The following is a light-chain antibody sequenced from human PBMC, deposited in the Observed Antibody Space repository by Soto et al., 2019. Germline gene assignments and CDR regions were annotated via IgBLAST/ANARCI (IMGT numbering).Light chain of an antibody. CDR1: ALPDQY. CDR3: QSADSSGSYT. CDR2: KDN. V-gene: IGLV3-25*02. Sequence: SYELTQPPSVSVSPGQTARITCSGDALPDQYAYWYQQRPGQAPVLVIYKDNERSTGIPERFSGSTSGTTATLTVSGVQAEDEAYYYCQSADSSGSYTFGGGTKLTVL. J-gene: IGLJ3*02.